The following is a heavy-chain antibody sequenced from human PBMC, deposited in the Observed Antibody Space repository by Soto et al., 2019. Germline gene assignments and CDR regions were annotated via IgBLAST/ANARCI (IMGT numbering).Heavy chain of an antibody. CDR3: ARGEGSSWYETIDY. V-gene: IGHV3-48*01. D-gene: IGHD6-13*01. Sequence: GGSLRLSCAASGFTFSSYSMNWVRQAPGKGLEWVSYISSSSSTIYYADSVKGRFTISRDNAKNSLYLQMNSLRAEDTAVYYCARGEGSSWYETIDYWGQGTLVTVSS. CDR2: ISSSSSTI. J-gene: IGHJ4*02. CDR1: GFTFSSYS.